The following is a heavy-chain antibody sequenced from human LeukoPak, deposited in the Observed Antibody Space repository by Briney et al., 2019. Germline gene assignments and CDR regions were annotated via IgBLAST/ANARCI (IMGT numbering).Heavy chain of an antibody. CDR3: ASTQYGSGSYASQDGNAFDI. CDR2: IYYSGST. V-gene: IGHV4-39*01. Sequence: SETLSLTCTVSGGSISSSSYYWGWIRQPPGKGLEWIGSIYYSGSTYYNPSLKSRVTISVDTSKNQFSLKLSSVTAADTAVYYCASTQYGSGSYASQDGNAFDIWGQGTMVTVSS. CDR1: GGSISSSSYY. J-gene: IGHJ3*02. D-gene: IGHD3-10*01.